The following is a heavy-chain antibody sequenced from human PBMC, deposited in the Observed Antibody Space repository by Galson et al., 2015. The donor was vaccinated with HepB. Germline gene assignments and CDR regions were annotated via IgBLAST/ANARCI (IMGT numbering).Heavy chain of an antibody. D-gene: IGHD4-17*01. Sequence: SLRLSCAASGFTFSSYGMHWVRQAPGKGLEWVTVISYDGSNKYYADSVKGRFTISRDNSKNTLYLQMYSLRAEDTAVYYCVKEMDYGDYGDWDFDLWGRGILVTVSS. J-gene: IGHJ2*01. V-gene: IGHV3-30*18. CDR2: ISYDGSNK. CDR1: GFTFSSYG. CDR3: VKEMDYGDYGDWDFDL.